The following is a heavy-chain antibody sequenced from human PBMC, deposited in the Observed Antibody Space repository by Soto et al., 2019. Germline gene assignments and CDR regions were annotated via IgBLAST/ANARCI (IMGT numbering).Heavy chain of an antibody. CDR1: GFTFSSYA. J-gene: IGHJ6*02. V-gene: IGHV3-30-3*01. CDR2: ISYDGSNK. CDR3: ARASGMDV. Sequence: QVQLVESGGGVVQPGRSLRVSCAASGFTFSSYAMHWVRQAPGKGLEWVAVISYDGSNKYYADSVKGRFTISRDNSKNTLYLQMNSLRAEDTAVYYCARASGMDVWGQGTTVTVSS.